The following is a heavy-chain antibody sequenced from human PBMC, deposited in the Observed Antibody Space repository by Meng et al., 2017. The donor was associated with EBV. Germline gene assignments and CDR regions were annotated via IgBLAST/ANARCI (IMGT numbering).Heavy chain of an antibody. CDR1: GFLLSTSGVG. CDR2: IYWDDDK. Sequence: QITLTDSGPMLVKPTQTLTLTCTFSGFLLSTSGVGVGWIRQPPGKALEWLALIYWDDDKRYSPSLKSRLTITKDTSKNQVVLTMTNMDPVDTATYYCAHRRDEYSSSWYGWFDPWGQGTLVTVSS. J-gene: IGHJ5*02. D-gene: IGHD6-13*01. V-gene: IGHV2-5*02. CDR3: AHRRDEYSSSWYGWFDP.